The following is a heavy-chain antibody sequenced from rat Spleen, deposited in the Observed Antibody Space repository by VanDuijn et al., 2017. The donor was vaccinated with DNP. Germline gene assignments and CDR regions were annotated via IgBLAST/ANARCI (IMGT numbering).Heavy chain of an antibody. V-gene: IGHV5-25*01. Sequence: EVQLVESGGGLVQPGRSLKLSCAASGFTFSNYDMAWVRQAPTKGLEWVASISPSGGSTYYRDSVKGRFTVSRDNAKTSLWLQMDSLRPEDTANYYCATRGYYGLAYYFHYWGQGVMVTVSS. J-gene: IGHJ2*01. CDR2: ISPSGGST. CDR3: ATRGYYGLAYYFHY. CDR1: GFTFSNYD. D-gene: IGHD1-6*01.